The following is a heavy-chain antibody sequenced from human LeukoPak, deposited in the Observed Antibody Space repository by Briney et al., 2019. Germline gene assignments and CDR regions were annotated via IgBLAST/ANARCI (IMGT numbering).Heavy chain of an antibody. CDR3: AKDLPGPFDY. Sequence: GGSLRLSCAASGFTFSSYGMHWVRQAPGKGLEWVAVISYDGSNKYYADSVKGRFTISRDNSKNTLYLQMNSLRAEDTAVYYCAKDLPGPFDYWGRGTLVTVSS. CDR2: ISYDGSNK. V-gene: IGHV3-30*18. J-gene: IGHJ4*02. CDR1: GFTFSSYG.